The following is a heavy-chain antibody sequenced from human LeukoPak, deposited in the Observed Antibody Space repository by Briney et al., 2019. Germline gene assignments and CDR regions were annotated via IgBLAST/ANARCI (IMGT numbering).Heavy chain of an antibody. CDR3: ARARVSDTSGPYFGYFYDMDV. J-gene: IGHJ6*03. V-gene: IGHV4-59*01. D-gene: IGHD3-22*01. CDR2: INYSGST. CDR1: NGSISPYY. Sequence: PSETLSLTCTVSNGSISPYYWTWLRQPPGKGLEYIGYINYSGSTKYNPSLKGRLTISVGTSKNQFFLELSSVTAADTAVYYCARARVSDTSGPYFGYFYDMDVWGKGTTVIVSS.